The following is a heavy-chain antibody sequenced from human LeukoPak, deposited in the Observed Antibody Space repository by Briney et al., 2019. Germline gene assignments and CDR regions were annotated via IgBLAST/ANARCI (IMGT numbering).Heavy chain of an antibody. D-gene: IGHD6-19*01. CDR3: ARDLRTVAANSHDAFDI. CDR1: GDSVSSGSYY. Sequence: SETLSLTCTVSGDSVSSGSYYWGWIRQPPGKGLEWIGYISYSGGTNHNPSLKSRVTISVDTSKDQFSLKLSSVTAADTAVYYCARDLRTVAANSHDAFDIWGQGTMVTVSS. V-gene: IGHV4-61*01. J-gene: IGHJ3*02. CDR2: ISYSGGT.